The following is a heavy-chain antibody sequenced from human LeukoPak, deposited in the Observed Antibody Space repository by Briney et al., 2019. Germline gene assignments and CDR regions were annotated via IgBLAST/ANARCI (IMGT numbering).Heavy chain of an antibody. V-gene: IGHV3-23*01. CDR2: ISGSGGST. CDR1: GFTFSSYA. CDR3: AMSNYYDSSGYYYYYYGMDV. Sequence: PGGSLRLSCAASGFTFSSYAMSWVRQAPGKGLEWVSAISGSGGSTYYADSVKGRFTISRDNSKNTLYLQMNSLRAEDTAVYYCAMSNYYDSSGYYYYYYGMDVWGQGTTVTVSS. D-gene: IGHD3-22*01. J-gene: IGHJ6*02.